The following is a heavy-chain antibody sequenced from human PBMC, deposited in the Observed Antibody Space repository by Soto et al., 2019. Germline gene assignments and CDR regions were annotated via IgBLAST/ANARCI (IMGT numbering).Heavy chain of an antibody. V-gene: IGHV3-23*01. D-gene: IGHD3-10*01. Sequence: GGSLRLSCAASGFTFSSYAMSWVRQAPGKGLEWVSAISGSGGSTYYADSVKGRFTISRDNSKNTLYLQMNSLRAEDMAVYYCATPKDPSGSYYHYYGMDVWGQGTTVTVSS. J-gene: IGHJ6*02. CDR1: GFTFSSYA. CDR3: ATPKDPSGSYYHYYGMDV. CDR2: ISGSGGST.